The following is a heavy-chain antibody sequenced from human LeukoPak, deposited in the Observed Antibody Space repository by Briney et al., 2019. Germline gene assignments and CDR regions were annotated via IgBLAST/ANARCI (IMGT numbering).Heavy chain of an antibody. CDR3: ARHFASLITMIVASTYAFDI. J-gene: IGHJ3*02. V-gene: IGHV4-39*01. Sequence: PSETLSLTCTVSGGSISSSSYYWGWIRQPPGKGLEWIGSIYYSGSTYYNPSLKSRVTISVDTSKNQFSLKLSSVTAADTAVYYCARHFASLITMIVASTYAFDIWGQGTMVTVSS. D-gene: IGHD3-22*01. CDR1: GGSISSSSYY. CDR2: IYYSGST.